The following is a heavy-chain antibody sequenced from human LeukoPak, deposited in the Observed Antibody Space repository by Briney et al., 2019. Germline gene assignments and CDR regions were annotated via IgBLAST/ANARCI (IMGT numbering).Heavy chain of an antibody. V-gene: IGHV1-2*02. Sequence: ASVKVSCKASGYTFTGYYMHWVRQAPGQGLEWMGWINPNSGGTNYARKFQGRVTMTRDTSISTAYMELSRLRSDDTAVYYCARSLLWFGESYYFDYWGQGTLVTVSS. CDR3: ARSLLWFGESYYFDY. J-gene: IGHJ4*02. CDR2: INPNSGGT. CDR1: GYTFTGYY. D-gene: IGHD3-10*01.